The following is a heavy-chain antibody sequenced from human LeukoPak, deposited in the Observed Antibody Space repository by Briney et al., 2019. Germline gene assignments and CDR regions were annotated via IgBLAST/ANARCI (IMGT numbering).Heavy chain of an antibody. J-gene: IGHJ5*02. CDR2: IHSSGNT. Sequence: SETLSLTCTVSGGSINYYYWNWIRQPPGKGLEWIGYIHSSGNTRYNPSLRSRVTMSVETSKNQFSLRLTSVTPADTAVYYCARVGRYRSGGSCYGENWFDPWGQGTLVTVSS. D-gene: IGHD2-15*01. CDR1: GGSINYYY. V-gene: IGHV4-59*01. CDR3: ARVGRYRSGGSCYGENWFDP.